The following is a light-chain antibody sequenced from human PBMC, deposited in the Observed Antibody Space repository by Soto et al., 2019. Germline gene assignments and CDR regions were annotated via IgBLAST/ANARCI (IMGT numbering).Light chain of an antibody. CDR3: ETWDSNTRV. CDR2: LEGSGSY. J-gene: IGLJ2*01. CDR1: SGHSSYI. V-gene: IGLV4-60*02. Sequence: QPVLTQSSSASASLXXSXKLTCTLSSGHSSYIIAWHHQQPGKAPRYLMKLEGSGSYNKGSGVPDRFSGSSSGADRYLTISNLQFEDEANYYCETWDSNTRVFGGGTKLTVL.